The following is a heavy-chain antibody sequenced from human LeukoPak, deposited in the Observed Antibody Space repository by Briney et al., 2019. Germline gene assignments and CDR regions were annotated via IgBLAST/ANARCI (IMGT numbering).Heavy chain of an antibody. Sequence: PGGSLRLSCAASGFTVSSHYMSWVRQAPGKGLEWVSVIYTGGSIQYADSMKGRFTISRDNSKNMVYLQMNSLRAEDTAVYYCAKNLGFVADCWGQGTLVTVSS. CDR1: GFTVSSHY. CDR3: AKNLGFVADC. J-gene: IGHJ4*02. D-gene: IGHD3-16*02. V-gene: IGHV3-53*01. CDR2: IYTGGSI.